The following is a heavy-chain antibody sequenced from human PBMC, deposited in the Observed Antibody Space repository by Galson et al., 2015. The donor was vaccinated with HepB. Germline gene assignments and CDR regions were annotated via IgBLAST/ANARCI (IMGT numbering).Heavy chain of an antibody. J-gene: IGHJ6*02. CDR1: GYSFTMYW. D-gene: IGHD5-12*01. CDR2: IHPGDSDT. CDR3: ARSRSAYDSVDV. Sequence: QSGAEVKKPGESLKISCKGSGYSFTMYWIAWVRQMPGKGLEWMGIIHPGDSDTRYSPSFQGQVAISADNSITTAYLQWSSLKASDTAMYYCARSRSAYDSVDVWGQGTTVTVSS. V-gene: IGHV5-51*01.